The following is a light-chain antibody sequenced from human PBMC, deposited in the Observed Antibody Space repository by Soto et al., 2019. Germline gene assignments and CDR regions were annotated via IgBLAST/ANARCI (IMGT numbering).Light chain of an antibody. CDR2: YAS. CDR3: QQYNTLPLT. CDR1: QSVNNN. V-gene: IGKV3-15*01. Sequence: EIVMTQSPATLSVSPGERATLSCRASQSVNNNLAWYQQKPGQAPRLLISYASSRATGIPARFSGSGSGTEFTLTIGSLHSEDFAVYYCQQYNTLPLTFGGGTKVEIK. J-gene: IGKJ4*01.